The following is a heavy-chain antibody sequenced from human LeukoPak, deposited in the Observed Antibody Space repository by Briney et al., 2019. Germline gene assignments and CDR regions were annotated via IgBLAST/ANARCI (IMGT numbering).Heavy chain of an antibody. CDR3: ARALGDGVYLDY. Sequence: PSETLSLTCTVSGGSISSYYWSWIRQPPGKGLEWIGYIYYSGSTNYNPSLKSRVTISVDTSKNQFSLKLSSVTAADTAVYYCARALGDGVYLDYWGQGTLVTVSS. D-gene: IGHD3-10*01. V-gene: IGHV4-59*01. CDR1: GGSISSYY. J-gene: IGHJ4*02. CDR2: IYYSGST.